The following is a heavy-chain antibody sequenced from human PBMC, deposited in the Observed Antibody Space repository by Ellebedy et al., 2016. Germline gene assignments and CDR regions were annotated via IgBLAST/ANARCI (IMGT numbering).Heavy chain of an antibody. Sequence: SETLSLTXTVSGGSVSSGSYYWSWIRQPPGKGLEWIGEISPGGNTNYSPSLKSRVTMSVDKSKNQFSLKLTSVTAADTAVYYCASVYYDTSGYYYVPRFDYWGQGTLVTVSS. CDR1: GGSVSSGSYY. CDR3: ASVYYDTSGYYYVPRFDY. V-gene: IGHV4-39*07. CDR2: ISPGGNT. D-gene: IGHD3-22*01. J-gene: IGHJ4*02.